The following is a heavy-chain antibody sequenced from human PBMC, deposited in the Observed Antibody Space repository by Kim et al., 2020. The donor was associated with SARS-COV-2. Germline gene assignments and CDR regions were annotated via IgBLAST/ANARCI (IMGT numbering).Heavy chain of an antibody. Sequence: GGSLRLSCAASGFTFSSYAMHWVRQAPGKGLEWVAVISYDGSNKYYAYSVKGRFTISRDNSKNTLYLQMSSLRAEATAVYYCARTYSGCDYYGIDVWGQGTTVTVSS. CDR1: GFTFSSYA. D-gene: IGHD1-26*01. V-gene: IGHV3-30-3*01. CDR3: ARTYSGCDYYGIDV. CDR2: ISYDGSNK. J-gene: IGHJ6*02.